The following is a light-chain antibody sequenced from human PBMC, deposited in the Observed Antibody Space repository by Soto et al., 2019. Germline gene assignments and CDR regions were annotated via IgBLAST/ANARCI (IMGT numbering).Light chain of an antibody. J-gene: IGLJ2*01. V-gene: IGLV2-14*01. CDR2: DVS. CDR3: CSYTSRSTVV. Sequence: QSALTQPASVSGSPGQSITISCTGTSSDVGGYNYVSWYQQHPGKAPKLMIYDVSYWPSGVSNRFSGSKSGNTASLTISGLQAEDEADYYCCSYTSRSTVVFGGGTKLTVL. CDR1: SSDVGGYNY.